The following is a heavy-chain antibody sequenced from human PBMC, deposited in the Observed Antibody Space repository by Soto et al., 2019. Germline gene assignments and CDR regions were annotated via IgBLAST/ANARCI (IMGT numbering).Heavy chain of an antibody. Sequence: GASVKVSCKASGYTFTSYSMHWVRQAPGQRLEWMGWIKVDNGNTKYSRKLQGRVTITTDTSTSTAYMELRSLRSDDTAVYYCARSPIVATVLFDYWGQGTLVTVSS. CDR2: IKVDNGNT. CDR1: GYTFTSYS. D-gene: IGHD5-12*01. J-gene: IGHJ4*02. CDR3: ARSPIVATVLFDY. V-gene: IGHV1-3*01.